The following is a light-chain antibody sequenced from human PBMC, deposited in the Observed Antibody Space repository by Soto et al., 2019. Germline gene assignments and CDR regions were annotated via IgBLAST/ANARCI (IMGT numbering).Light chain of an antibody. V-gene: IGKV1-9*01. J-gene: IGKJ1*01. CDR1: QGISSY. CDR3: QQYNSYLWT. Sequence: IPLTHSQSSLSPSPGYRCTITFRASQGISSYLACYQQKPGKAPKLLIYAASTLQSGVPSRFSGSRSGTDFTLTIRSLQPDDFATYYCQQYNSYLWTFGQGTKV. CDR2: AAS.